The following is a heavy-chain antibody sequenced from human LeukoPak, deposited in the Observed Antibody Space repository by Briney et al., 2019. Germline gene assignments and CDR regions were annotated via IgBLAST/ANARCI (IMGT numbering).Heavy chain of an antibody. CDR2: LYTRGST. D-gene: IGHD6-19*01. V-gene: IGHV4-4*07. J-gene: IGHJ4*01. Sequence: SETLSLTCTVSGVSISVYYWSWIRQTAGKGLEWIGRLYTRGSTNYNPSLKSRVTMSVDTSRNQFSLKLTSVTAADTAVYYCARVGMAVAESFFDYWGQGTLVAVSS. CDR3: ARVGMAVAESFFDY. CDR1: GVSISVYY.